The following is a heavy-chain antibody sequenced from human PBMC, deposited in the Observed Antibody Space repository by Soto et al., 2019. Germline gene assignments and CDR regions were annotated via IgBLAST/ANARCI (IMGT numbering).Heavy chain of an antibody. CDR1: GDSVSSDNVH. V-gene: IGHV4-39*01. D-gene: IGHD3-9*01. Sequence: QVQLQESGPGLVKPSETLSLTCTVSGDSVSSDNVHWGWIRLPPGKGLEWIGVSYYTGTTHYNPSLTSRVTSSVDTSKNQFSLKLSSVTAPDTAVYYCTRGYFDGTLYSPPGEWGPGTLVTVSS. CDR2: SYYTGTT. CDR3: TRGYFDGTLYSPPGE. J-gene: IGHJ4*02.